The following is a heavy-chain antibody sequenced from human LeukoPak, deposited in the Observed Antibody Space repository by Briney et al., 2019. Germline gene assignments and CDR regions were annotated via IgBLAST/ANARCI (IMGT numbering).Heavy chain of an antibody. CDR2: IIPIFGTA. CDR3: ARWSYYGSGSYYNMGYYYYYGMDV. V-gene: IGHV1-69*01. CDR1: GGTFSSYA. D-gene: IGHD3-10*01. Sequence: SVKVSCKASGGTFSSYAISWVRQAPGQGLEWMGGIIPIFGTANYAQKFQGRVTITADESTSTAYMELGSLRSEDTAVYYCARWSYYGSGSYYNMGYYYYYGMDVWGKGTTVTVSS. J-gene: IGHJ6*04.